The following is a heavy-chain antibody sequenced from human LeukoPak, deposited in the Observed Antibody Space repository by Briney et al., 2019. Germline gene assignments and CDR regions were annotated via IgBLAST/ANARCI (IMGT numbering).Heavy chain of an antibody. CDR2: ISYDGSNK. J-gene: IGHJ6*02. Sequence: GGSLRLSCAASGFTFSSYSMNWVRQAPGKGLEWVAVISYDGSNKYYADSVKGRFTISRDNSKNTLYLQMNSLGAEDTAVYYCARVEDGYNYDYYYGMDVWGQGTTVTVSS. CDR1: GFTFSSYS. D-gene: IGHD5-24*01. V-gene: IGHV3-30*03. CDR3: ARVEDGYNYDYYYGMDV.